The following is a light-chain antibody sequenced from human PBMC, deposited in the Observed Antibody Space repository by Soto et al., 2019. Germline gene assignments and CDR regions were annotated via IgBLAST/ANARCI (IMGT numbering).Light chain of an antibody. V-gene: IGKV3-11*01. CDR3: QQRSNRSPFT. CDR1: QSVSSS. J-gene: IGKJ5*01. CDR2: GAS. Sequence: IVSAHSRYTLSLSPVERGPPSCRASQSVSSSLAWYQQKPGQAPRLLIYGASTRATGIPARFSGSGFGTDFTLTISSREPEDAAVYYCQQRSNRSPFTFGQGRLVDI.